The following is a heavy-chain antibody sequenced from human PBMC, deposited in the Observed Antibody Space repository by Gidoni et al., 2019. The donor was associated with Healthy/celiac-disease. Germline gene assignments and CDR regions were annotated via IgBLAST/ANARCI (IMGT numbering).Heavy chain of an antibody. D-gene: IGHD2-2*02. CDR2: ISYDGSNK. CDR1: GFTFISYG. V-gene: IGHV3-30*18. Sequence: GFTFISYGMHWVRQAPGKGLEWGAVISYDGSNKYYADSVKGRFTISRDTFKNRLYLQMNSLRAEETAVYYCAKDRVRDIVVVPAAIPGEYYYYGMDVWGQGTTVTVSS. CDR3: AKDRVRDIVVVPAAIPGEYYYYGMDV. J-gene: IGHJ6*02.